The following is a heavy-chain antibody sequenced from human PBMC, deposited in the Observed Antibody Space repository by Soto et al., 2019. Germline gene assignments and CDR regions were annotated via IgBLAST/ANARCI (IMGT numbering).Heavy chain of an antibody. Sequence: GGSLRLSCTASGFTFGDYAMSWVRQAPGKGLEWVGFIRSKAYGGTTEYAASVKGRFTISRDDSKSIAYLQMNSLKTEDTAVYYCTSDFSLFRDYYYYYGMDVWGQGTTVTVSS. CDR2: IRSKAYGGTT. V-gene: IGHV3-49*04. D-gene: IGHD3-10*01. J-gene: IGHJ6*02. CDR1: GFTFGDYA. CDR3: TSDFSLFRDYYYYYGMDV.